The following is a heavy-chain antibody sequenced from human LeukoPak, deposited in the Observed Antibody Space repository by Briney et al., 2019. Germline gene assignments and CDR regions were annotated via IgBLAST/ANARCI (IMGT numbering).Heavy chain of an antibody. CDR2: IWYDGSNK. V-gene: IGHV3-33*06. CDR1: GFTFSSYG. J-gene: IGHJ4*02. CDR3: AKEYPGMWYYFDY. D-gene: IGHD2-21*01. Sequence: PGGSLRLSCAASGFTFSSYGMHWVRQAPGKGLEWVAVIWYDGSNKYYADSVKGRFTISRDNSKNTLYLQMNSLRAEDTAVYYCAKEYPGMWYYFDYWGQGTLVTVSS.